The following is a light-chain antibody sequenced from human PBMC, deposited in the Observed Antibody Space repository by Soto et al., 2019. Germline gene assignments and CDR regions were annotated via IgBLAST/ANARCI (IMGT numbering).Light chain of an antibody. CDR3: TWTASGSSHVV. CDR1: SSDIGGYDY. Sequence: QSALTQPASVSGSPGQSITLSCTGTSSDIGGYDYVSWYQRHPGKAPNLIIYDVTNRPSGVSDRFSGSKSGNTASLTVSGVQAEDEADYDCTWTASGSSHVVFGGGTKLTVL. CDR2: DVT. V-gene: IGLV2-14*01. J-gene: IGLJ2*01.